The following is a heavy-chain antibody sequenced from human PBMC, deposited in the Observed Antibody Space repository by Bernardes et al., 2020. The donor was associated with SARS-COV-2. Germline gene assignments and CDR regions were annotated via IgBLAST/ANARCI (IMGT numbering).Heavy chain of an antibody. J-gene: IGHJ6*02. D-gene: IGHD2-15*01. CDR2: INPNSGGT. CDR3: AREDLRIYGMDV. V-gene: IGHV1-2*02. CDR1: GYTFTGYY. Sequence: ASVKVSCKASGYTFTGYYMHWVRLAPGQGLEWMGWINPNSGGTNYAQKFQGRVTMTRDTSISTAYMELSRLRSDDTAVYYCAREDLRIYGMDVWGQGTTVTVSS.